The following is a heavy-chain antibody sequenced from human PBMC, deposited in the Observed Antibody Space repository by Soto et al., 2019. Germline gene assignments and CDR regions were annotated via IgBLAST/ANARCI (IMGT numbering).Heavy chain of an antibody. CDR2: IYHSGST. CDR3: AGRRDGSGSLDY. V-gene: IGHV4-4*02. D-gene: IGHD3-10*01. CDR1: GGSIGSRNC. J-gene: IGHJ4*02. Sequence: QLKLQDSGPGLVKPSGTRPPTSPVLGGSIGSRNCWGWVGRSPGKGLGWIGEIYHSGSTNYNPSLKSRVTISVDKSKNQFSVRLSFVAAADTAVYYCAGRRDGSGSLDYWGQGILVTVSS.